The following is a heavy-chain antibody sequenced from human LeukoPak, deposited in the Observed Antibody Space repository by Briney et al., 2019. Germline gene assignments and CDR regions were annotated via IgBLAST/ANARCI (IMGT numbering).Heavy chain of an antibody. CDR2: IWYDGSNK. V-gene: IGHV3-33*01. J-gene: IGHJ4*02. CDR3: ARIPRYFDWLSAEFDY. CDR1: GFTFSSYG. D-gene: IGHD3-9*01. Sequence: PGGSLRLSCAAPGFTFSSYGMHWVRQAPGKGLEWVAVIWYDGSNKYYADSVKGRFTISRDNAKNSLYLQMNSLRAEDTAVYYCARIPRYFDWLSAEFDYWGQGTLVTVSS.